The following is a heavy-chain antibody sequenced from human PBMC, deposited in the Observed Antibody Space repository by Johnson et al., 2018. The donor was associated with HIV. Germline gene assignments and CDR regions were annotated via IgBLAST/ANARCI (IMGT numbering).Heavy chain of an antibody. D-gene: IGHD1-26*01. Sequence: VQLVESGGGLVQPGGSLRLSCAASGFTFSSYWMSWVRQAPGKGLEWVANIKQDGSEKYYVDSVKGRFTISIDNAKNSLYLQMNSLSAGDTAVYYCASDGWELLGVAAFDVWGQGTLVTVSS. CDR1: GFTFSSYW. CDR3: ASDGWELLGVAAFDV. J-gene: IGHJ3*01. V-gene: IGHV3-7*01. CDR2: IKQDGSEK.